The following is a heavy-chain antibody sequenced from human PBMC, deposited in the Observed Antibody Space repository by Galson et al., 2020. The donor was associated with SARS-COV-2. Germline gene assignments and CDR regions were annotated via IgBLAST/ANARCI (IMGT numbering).Heavy chain of an antibody. CDR1: GFTFSSYG. V-gene: IGHV3-33*06. CDR2: IWYDGSNE. CDR3: AKTLLAYNWNTGYFDY. D-gene: IGHD1-20*01. J-gene: IGHJ4*02. Sequence: GGSLRLSCATSGFTFSSYGMHWVRQAPGKGLEWVALIWYDGSNEYYADSVKGRFSISRDNSKNTLYLQMNSLRAEDTAVYYCAKTLLAYNWNTGYFDYWGQGTPVTVSS.